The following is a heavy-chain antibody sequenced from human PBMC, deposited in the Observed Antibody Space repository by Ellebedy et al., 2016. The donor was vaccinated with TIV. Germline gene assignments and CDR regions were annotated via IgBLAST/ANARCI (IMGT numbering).Heavy chain of an antibody. CDR2: IVGSGA. J-gene: IGHJ4*02. Sequence: GESLKISCAASGFTFSNFGMHWVRQAPGKGLEWVSGIVGSGAEKYADSVKGRFTISRDNSKRTVDLQMRSVRAEDTAVYFCAKDRTSGDGYWVFDSWGQGTMVSVSS. D-gene: IGHD2-21*02. CDR3: AKDRTSGDGYWVFDS. CDR1: GFTFSNFG. V-gene: IGHV3-NL1*01.